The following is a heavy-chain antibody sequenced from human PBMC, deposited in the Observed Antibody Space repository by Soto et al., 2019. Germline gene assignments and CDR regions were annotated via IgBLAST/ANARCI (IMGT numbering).Heavy chain of an antibody. Sequence: ASVKVSCKSSGYTFTDFYIHWVRQVPGQGLEWVGWINPKNGGINYAQKFQGRVTMTRDTPVNTSYMDLNRLNFDDSAIYYCVRGRSVLYLDLWGRGTQVTVSS. CDR2: INPKNGGI. CDR1: GYTFTDFY. J-gene: IGHJ1*01. D-gene: IGHD1-20*01. CDR3: VRGRSVLYLDL. V-gene: IGHV1-2*02.